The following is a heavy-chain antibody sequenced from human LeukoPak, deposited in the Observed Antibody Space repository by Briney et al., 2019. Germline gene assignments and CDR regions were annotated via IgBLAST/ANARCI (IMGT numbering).Heavy chain of an antibody. V-gene: IGHV3-23*01. Sequence: GGSLRLSCAASGFTFSSYAMSWVRQAPGRGLEWVSAISGSGGSTYYADAVKGRFTISRDNSKNTLYLQMNSQRAEDTAVYYCAKGRPLRSGSNNAGFDPWGQGTLVTVSS. J-gene: IGHJ5*02. CDR2: ISGSGGST. CDR3: AKGRPLRSGSNNAGFDP. D-gene: IGHD3-10*01. CDR1: GFTFSSYA.